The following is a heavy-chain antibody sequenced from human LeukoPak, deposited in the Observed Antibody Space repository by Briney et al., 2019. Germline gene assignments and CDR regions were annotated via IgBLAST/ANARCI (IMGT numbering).Heavy chain of an antibody. J-gene: IGHJ4*02. CDR1: GGSFSGYY. V-gene: IGHV4-34*01. CDR2: INHSGST. D-gene: IGHD5-18*01. Sequence: SETLSLTCAVYGGSFSGYYRSWIRQPPGKGLEWIGEINHSGSTNYNPSLKSRVTISVDTSKNQFSLKLGSVTAADTAVYYCARSRRQLWKGYYFDYWGQGTLVTVSS. CDR3: ARSRRQLWKGYYFDY.